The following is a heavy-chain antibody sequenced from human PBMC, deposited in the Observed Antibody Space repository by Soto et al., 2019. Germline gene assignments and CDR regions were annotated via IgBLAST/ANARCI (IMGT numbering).Heavy chain of an antibody. CDR1: GYTFTSYD. CDR2: MNPNSGNT. CDR3: ARARGTHYGMDV. D-gene: IGHD3-16*01. V-gene: IGHV1-8*01. Sequence: ASVKVSCKASGYTFTSYDINWVRQATGQGLEWMGWMNPNSGNTGYAQKFQGRVTMTRNTSISTAYMELSSLRSEDTAVYYCARARGTHYGMDVWGQGTKVTVSS. J-gene: IGHJ6*02.